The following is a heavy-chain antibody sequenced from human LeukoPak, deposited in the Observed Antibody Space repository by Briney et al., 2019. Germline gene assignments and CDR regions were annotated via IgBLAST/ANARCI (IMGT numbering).Heavy chain of an antibody. V-gene: IGHV4-34*01. CDR2: INHSGST. Sequence: SETLSLTCAVYGGSFSGYYWSWIRQPPGRGLEWIGEINHSGSTNYNPSLKSRVTMSVDTSKNQFSLELSSVTAADTAVYYCLIAVAGPTGYYFDYWGQGTLVTVSS. D-gene: IGHD6-19*01. CDR3: LIAVAGPTGYYFDY. CDR1: GGSFSGYY. J-gene: IGHJ4*02.